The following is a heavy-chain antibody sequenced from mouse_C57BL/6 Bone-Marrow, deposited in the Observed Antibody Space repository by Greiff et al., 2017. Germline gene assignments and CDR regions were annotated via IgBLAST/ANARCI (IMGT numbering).Heavy chain of an antibody. CDR2: IYYSGTI. CDR1: GISITTGNYR. D-gene: IGHD1-1*01. J-gene: IGHJ1*03. Sequence: EVKLQESGPGLVKPSQTVFLTCTVTGISITTGNYRWSWIRQFPGNKLEWIGYIYYSGTITYNPSLTSRTTITRDTPKNQFFLEMNSLTAKDTATYYCARDRTVVEGYWYFDVWGTGTTVTVSS. V-gene: IGHV3-5*01. CDR3: ARDRTVVEGYWYFDV.